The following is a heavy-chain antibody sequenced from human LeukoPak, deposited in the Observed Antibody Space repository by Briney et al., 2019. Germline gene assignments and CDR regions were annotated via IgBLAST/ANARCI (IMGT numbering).Heavy chain of an antibody. CDR2: ISYDGSNK. CDR3: AKDGWIQLWTTDEGIDY. CDR1: GFTFSSYG. Sequence: PGGALRLSCAASGFTFSSYGMHWVRQAPGKGLEWVAVISYDGSNKYYADSVKGRFTISRDNSKNTLYLQMNSLRAEDTAVYYCAKDGWIQLWTTDEGIDYWGQGTLVTVSS. J-gene: IGHJ4*02. V-gene: IGHV3-30*18. D-gene: IGHD5-18*01.